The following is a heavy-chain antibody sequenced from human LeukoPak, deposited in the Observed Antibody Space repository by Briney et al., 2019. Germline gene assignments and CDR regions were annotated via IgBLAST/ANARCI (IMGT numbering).Heavy chain of an antibody. CDR3: ARVKHDFWSGYYEDY. CDR2: ISAYNGNT. D-gene: IGHD3-3*01. Sequence: ASVKVSCKTSGGTFSSYAISWVRQAPGQGLEWMGWISAYNGNTNYAQKLQGRVTMTTDTSTSTAYMELRSLRSDDTAVYYCARVKHDFWSGYYEDYWGQGTLVTVSS. CDR1: GGTFSSYA. J-gene: IGHJ4*02. V-gene: IGHV1-18*01.